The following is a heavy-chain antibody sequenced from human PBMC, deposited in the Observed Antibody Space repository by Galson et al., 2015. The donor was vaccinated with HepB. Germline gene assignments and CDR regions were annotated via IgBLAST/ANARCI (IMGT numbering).Heavy chain of an antibody. V-gene: IGHV3-21*01. J-gene: IGHJ4*02. CDR2: ISSSSGYI. Sequence: SLRLSCAASGFTFTDYAMNWVRQAPGKGLEWVSSISSSSGYIYYADSVEGRFTISRDNAKNSVYLQMNSLRAEDTAVYYCGGSSFDYWGQGALVTVSS. CDR1: GFTFTDYA. CDR3: GGSSFDY. D-gene: IGHD6-6*01.